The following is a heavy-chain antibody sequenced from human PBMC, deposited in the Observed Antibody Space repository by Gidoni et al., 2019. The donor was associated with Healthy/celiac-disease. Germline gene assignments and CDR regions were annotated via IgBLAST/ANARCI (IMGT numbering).Heavy chain of an antibody. J-gene: IGHJ4*02. Sequence: QLQLQESGPGLVKPSETLSLTCTVSGGSISSSSYYWGWIRQPPGKGLEWIGSIYYSGSTYYNPSLKSRVTISVDTSKNQFSLKLSSVTAADTAVYYCARHEGGRYVVVVAASFDYWGQGTLVTVSS. CDR3: ARHEGGRYVVVVAASFDY. CDR2: IYYSGST. V-gene: IGHV4-39*01. D-gene: IGHD2-15*01. CDR1: GGSISSSSYY.